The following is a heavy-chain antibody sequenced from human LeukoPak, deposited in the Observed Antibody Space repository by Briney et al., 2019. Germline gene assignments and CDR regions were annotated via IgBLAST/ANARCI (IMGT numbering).Heavy chain of an antibody. CDR2: IKNKGDGGIT. D-gene: IGHD3-10*01. V-gene: IGHV3-15*01. J-gene: IGHJ4*02. CDR3: TTSGTPFEY. CDR1: GFTFNRAW. Sequence: GGSLRLSCAASGFTFNRAWMSWVRLAPGKGLEWVGRIKNKGDGGITDYAARVKGRFSVSRDDSKSTLYLQMNSLKTEDTAVYYCTTSGTPFEYWGQGTLVTVSS.